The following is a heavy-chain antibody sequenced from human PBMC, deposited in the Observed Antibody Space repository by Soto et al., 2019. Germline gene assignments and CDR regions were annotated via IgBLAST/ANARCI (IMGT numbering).Heavy chain of an antibody. Sequence: QVHLQESGPRLVEPSETLSLTCSVSGDSIRNSGHYWGWVRQPPGQGLEWIGIAYYSGTSYRKPSHKARLTMSIDTSTNQFSLGLTSLTAADTAICYCARPATVAPPDAFQVWSQGTLVTVS. D-gene: IGHD6-19*01. V-gene: IGHV4-39*01. CDR2: AYYSGTS. CDR3: ARPATVAPPDAFQV. CDR1: GDSIRNSGHY. J-gene: IGHJ3*01.